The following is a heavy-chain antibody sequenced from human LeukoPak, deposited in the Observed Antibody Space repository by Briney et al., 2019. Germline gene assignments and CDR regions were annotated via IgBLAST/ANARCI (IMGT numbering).Heavy chain of an antibody. CDR1: GYSISSGYY. CDR2: IYHSGST. J-gene: IGHJ3*02. D-gene: IGHD3-22*01. Sequence: SETLSLTCTVSGYSISSGYYWGWIRQPPGKGLEWIGSIYHSGSTYYNPSLKSRVTISVDTSKNQFSLKLSSVTAADTAVYYCASGNYYDSSGYYKGAFNIWGQGTMVTVSS. CDR3: ASGNYYDSSGYYKGAFNI. V-gene: IGHV4-38-2*02.